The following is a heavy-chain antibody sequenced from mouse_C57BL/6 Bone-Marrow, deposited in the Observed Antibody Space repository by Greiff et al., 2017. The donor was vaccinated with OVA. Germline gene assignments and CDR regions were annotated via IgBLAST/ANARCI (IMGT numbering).Heavy chain of an antibody. CDR3: ARSRYYGNYFDY. D-gene: IGHD2-1*01. CDR2: IYPRSGNT. CDR1: GYTFTSYG. Sequence: VHLVESGAELARPGASVKLSCKASGYTFTSYGISWVKQRTGQGLEWIGEIYPRSGNTYYNEKFKGKATLTADKSSSTAYMELRSLTSEDSAVDFCARSRYYGNYFDYWGQGTTLTVSS. V-gene: IGHV1-81*01. J-gene: IGHJ2*01.